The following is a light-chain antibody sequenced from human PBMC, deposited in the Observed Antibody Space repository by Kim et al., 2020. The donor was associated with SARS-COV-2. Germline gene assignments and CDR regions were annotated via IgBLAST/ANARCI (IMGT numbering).Light chain of an antibody. Sequence: GQSVTISCTGTSSDVGGYNYVSWYQQHPGKAPKRMIYDVSKRPSGVPDRFSGSKSGNTASLTISGLQAEDEADYYCCSYAGSYTVVFGGGTQLTVL. CDR1: SSDVGGYNY. J-gene: IGLJ2*01. CDR2: DVS. V-gene: IGLV2-11*01. CDR3: CSYAGSYTVV.